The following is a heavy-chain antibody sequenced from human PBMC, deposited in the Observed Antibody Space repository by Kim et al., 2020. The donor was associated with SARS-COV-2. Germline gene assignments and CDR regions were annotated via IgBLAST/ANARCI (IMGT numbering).Heavy chain of an antibody. CDR2: MRNKAETYST. Sequence: GGSLRLSCAASGFTFSDHFMDWFRQAPGKGLEWVARMRNKAETYSTEYAASVKGRFTISRDDSRNSLYLQMNSLTSEDTDVYYCTRDRLGAGDYWGQGTLVTVSS. V-gene: IGHV3-72*01. D-gene: IGHD1-26*01. J-gene: IGHJ4*02. CDR1: GFTFSDHF. CDR3: TRDRLGAGDY.